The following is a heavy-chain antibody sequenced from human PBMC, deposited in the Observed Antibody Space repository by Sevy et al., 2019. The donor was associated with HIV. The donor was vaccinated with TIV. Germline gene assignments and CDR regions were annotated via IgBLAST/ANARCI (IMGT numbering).Heavy chain of an antibody. D-gene: IGHD3-10*01. CDR1: GYTFTGYY. V-gene: IGHV1-2*02. CDR3: ARDHRRVIRYYGMDV. CDR2: INPNSGGT. Sequence: ASVKVSCKASGYTFTGYYMHWVRQAPGQGLEWMGWINPNSGGTNYAQKFQGRVTMTRDTSISTAYMELSRLRSDDTAVYYCARDHRRVIRYYGMDVWGQGTTVTVSS. J-gene: IGHJ6*02.